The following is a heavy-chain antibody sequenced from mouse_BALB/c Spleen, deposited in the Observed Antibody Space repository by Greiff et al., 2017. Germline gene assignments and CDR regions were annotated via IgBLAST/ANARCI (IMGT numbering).Heavy chain of an antibody. D-gene: IGHD2-3*01. CDR2: INPSSGYT. Sequence: VMLVESGAELARPGASVKMSCKASGYTFTSYTMHWVKQRPGQGLEWIGYINPSSGYTNYNQKFKDKATLTADKSSSTAYMQLSSLTSEDSAVYYCARSGDGYYAWFAYWGQGTLVTVSA. V-gene: IGHV1-4*01. CDR1: GYTFTSYT. CDR3: ARSGDGYYAWFAY. J-gene: IGHJ3*01.